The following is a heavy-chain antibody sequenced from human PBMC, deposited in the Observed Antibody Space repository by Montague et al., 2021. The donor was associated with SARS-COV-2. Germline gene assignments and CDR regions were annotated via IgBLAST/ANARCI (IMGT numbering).Heavy chain of an antibody. J-gene: IGHJ6*02. CDR1: GGSFSGYY. D-gene: IGHD2-2*01. V-gene: IGHV4-34*01. Sequence: SETLSLTCAVYGGSFSGYYWSWIRQPPGKGLEWIGEINHSGSTNYNPSLKSRVTISVDTSKNQFSLKLSSVTAADTAVYYCTREGYQVLWSDYYYYGMDVWGQGTTVTVSS. CDR2: INHSGST. CDR3: TREGYQVLWSDYYYYGMDV.